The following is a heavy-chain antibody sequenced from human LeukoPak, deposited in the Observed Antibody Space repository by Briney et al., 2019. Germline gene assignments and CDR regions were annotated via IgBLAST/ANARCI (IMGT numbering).Heavy chain of an antibody. CDR2: INHSGST. Sequence: KPSETLSLTCTVSGGSISSGGYYWSWIRQSPGKGLEWIGEINHSGSTDYNPSLKSRVTISVDMSKNQFSLKLSSVTAADTAVYYCATEPGYCSGGRCYGGWFDPWGRGTLVTVSS. D-gene: IGHD2-15*01. CDR1: GGSISSGGYY. V-gene: IGHV4-39*07. CDR3: ATEPGYCSGGRCYGGWFDP. J-gene: IGHJ5*02.